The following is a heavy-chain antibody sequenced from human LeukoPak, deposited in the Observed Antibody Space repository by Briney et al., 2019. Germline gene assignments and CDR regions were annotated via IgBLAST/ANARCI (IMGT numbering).Heavy chain of an antibody. Sequence: SETLSLTCTVPGGSISSYYWSWIRQPPGKGLEWIGYIYYSGSTNYNPSLKSRVTISVDTSKNQFSLKLNSVTAADTAVYYCAGYGSGSYYNPFDYWGQGTLVTVSS. V-gene: IGHV4-59*08. J-gene: IGHJ4*02. CDR1: GGSISSYY. CDR2: IYYSGST. CDR3: AGYGSGSYYNPFDY. D-gene: IGHD3-10*01.